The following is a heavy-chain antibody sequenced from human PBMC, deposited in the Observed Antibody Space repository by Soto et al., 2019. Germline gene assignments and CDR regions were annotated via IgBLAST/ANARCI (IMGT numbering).Heavy chain of an antibody. J-gene: IGHJ1*01. CDR1: GFTFRSYV. Sequence: VPLVESGGGVVQPGTSLRLSCVGSGFTFRSYVIHWVRQAPGKGLEWVALTSYDGSGKYYGDSVRGRFTISRDNSRNTVDLQMDSLRLEDTALYYCARWGTTGGLDVWGQGTLVSVSS. V-gene: IGHV3-30*19. CDR3: ARWGTTGGLDV. CDR2: TSYDGSGK. D-gene: IGHD3-16*01.